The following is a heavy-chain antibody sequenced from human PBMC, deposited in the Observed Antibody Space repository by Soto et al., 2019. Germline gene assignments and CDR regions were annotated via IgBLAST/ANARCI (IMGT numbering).Heavy chain of an antibody. CDR1: GLAFTRYS. CDR2: ISSTTNYI. V-gene: IGHV3-21*06. CDR3: ARESEDLTSNFDY. J-gene: IGHJ4*02. Sequence: GGSLRLSCEASGLAFTRYSMKWVRQAPGKGLEWVSSISSTTNYIYYGDSMKGRFTISRDNAKNSLYLEMNSLRAEDTAVYYCARESEDLTSNFDYWGQGTLVTVSS.